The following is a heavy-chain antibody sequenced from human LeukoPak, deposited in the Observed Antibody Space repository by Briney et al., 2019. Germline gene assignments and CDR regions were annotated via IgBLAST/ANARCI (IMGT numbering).Heavy chain of an antibody. D-gene: IGHD3-3*01. V-gene: IGHV3-48*03. CDR1: GFTFSSYE. CDR3: ASSRGYYSHYFDY. Sequence: PGGSLRLSCAASGFTFSSYEMNWDRQAPGKGLEWVSYISSSGSTIYYADSVKGRFTISRDNAKNSLYLQMNSLRAEDTAVYYCASSRGYYSHYFDYWGQGTLVTVSS. J-gene: IGHJ4*02. CDR2: ISSSGSTI.